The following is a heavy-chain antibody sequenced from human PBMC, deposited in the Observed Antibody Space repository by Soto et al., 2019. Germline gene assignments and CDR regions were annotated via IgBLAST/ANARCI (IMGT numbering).Heavy chain of an antibody. CDR1: GGTFSSYA. D-gene: IGHD6-13*01. J-gene: IGHJ6*02. CDR2: IIPIFGTA. CDR3: ERVSREAAGTSYYYYGMDV. V-gene: IGHV1-69*01. Sequence: QVQLVQSGAEVKKPGSSVKVSCKASGGTFSSYAISWVRQAPGQGLEWMGGIIPIFGTANYAQKFQGRVTITADESTSTAYMELSSLRSEDTAVYYCERVSREAAGTSYYYYGMDVWGQGTTVTVSS.